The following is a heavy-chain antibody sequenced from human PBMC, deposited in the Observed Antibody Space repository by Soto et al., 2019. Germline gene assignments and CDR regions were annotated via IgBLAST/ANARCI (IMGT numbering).Heavy chain of an antibody. Sequence: SETLSLTCTVSGVSISSGTYYWNWIRQHPGKGLEWIGYIYDSGSTHYNPSLKSRDTISVDTSKNQFSLKLSSVTAADTAVYYCAREEVAYYGSGSYNWFDPWGQGTLVT. CDR1: GVSISSGTYY. J-gene: IGHJ5*02. V-gene: IGHV4-31*03. CDR2: IYDSGST. D-gene: IGHD3-10*01. CDR3: AREEVAYYGSGSYNWFDP.